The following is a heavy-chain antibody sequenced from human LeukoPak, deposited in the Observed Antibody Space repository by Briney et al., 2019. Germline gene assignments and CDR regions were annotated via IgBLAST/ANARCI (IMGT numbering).Heavy chain of an antibody. CDR3: ASGWGYYNS. CDR1: GASIRSDTYY. CDR2: MYTTGSA. D-gene: IGHD3-9*01. Sequence: PSQTLSLTCTVSGASIRSDTYYWSWIRQPAGKGLEWIGRMYTTGSANYNPSLKSRATISLDTSENQFSLKLSSVTAADTAVYYCASGWGYYNSWGQGTLVTVSS. V-gene: IGHV4-61*02. J-gene: IGHJ5*02.